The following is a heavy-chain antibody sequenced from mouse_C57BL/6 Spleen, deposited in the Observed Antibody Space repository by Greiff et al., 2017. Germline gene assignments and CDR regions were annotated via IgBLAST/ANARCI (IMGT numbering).Heavy chain of an antibody. CDR1: GYTFTSYW. V-gene: IGHV1-55*01. D-gene: IGHD1-1*01. CDR2: IYPGSGST. CDR3: ARKEITTVVATD. Sequence: QVQLQQPGAELVKPGASVKMSCKASGYTFTSYWITWVKQRPGQGLEWIGDIYPGSGSTNYNEKFKSKATLTVDTSSSTAYMQLSSLTSEDSAVYYCARKEITTVVATDWGQGTLVTVAA. J-gene: IGHJ3*01.